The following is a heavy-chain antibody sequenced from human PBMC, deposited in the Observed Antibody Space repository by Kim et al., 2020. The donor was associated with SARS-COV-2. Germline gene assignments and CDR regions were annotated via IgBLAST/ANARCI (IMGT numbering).Heavy chain of an antibody. CDR1: GGSISSGGYY. CDR3: ARAYSSSWMVYYGMDV. Sequence: SETLSLTYTVSGGSISSGGYYWSWICQHPGKGLEWIGYIYYSGSTYYNPSLKSRVTISVDTSKNQFSLKLSSVTAADTAVYYCARAYSSSWMVYYGMDVWGQGTTVTVSS. D-gene: IGHD6-13*01. CDR2: IYYSGST. J-gene: IGHJ6*02. V-gene: IGHV4-31*03.